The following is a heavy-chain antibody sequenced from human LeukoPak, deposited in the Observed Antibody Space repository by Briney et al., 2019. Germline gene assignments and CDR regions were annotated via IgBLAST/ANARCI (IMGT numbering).Heavy chain of an antibody. Sequence: GGSLRLSCIASGFIFSNYGMHWVRQAPGKGLEWVAVISYDGSNKYYADSVKGRFTISRDNSKNTLYLQMNSLRAEDSAVYYCARLAVPADYWGQGTLVTVSS. J-gene: IGHJ4*02. D-gene: IGHD2-2*01. CDR3: ARLAVPADY. CDR1: GFIFSNYG. V-gene: IGHV3-30*03. CDR2: ISYDGSNK.